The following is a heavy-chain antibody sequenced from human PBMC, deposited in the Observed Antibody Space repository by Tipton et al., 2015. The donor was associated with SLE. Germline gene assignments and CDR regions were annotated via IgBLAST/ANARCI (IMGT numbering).Heavy chain of an antibody. J-gene: IGHJ3*02. V-gene: IGHV4-59*08. Sequence: TLSLTCTVSGGSISSYYWSWIRQPAGKGLEWIGYIYYSGSTNYNPSLKSRLTISVDTSKNQFSLKLSSVTAADTAVYYCARHSYGTDAFDIWGLGTMVTVSS. CDR2: IYYSGST. CDR3: ARHSYGTDAFDI. CDR1: GGSISSYY. D-gene: IGHD3-10*01.